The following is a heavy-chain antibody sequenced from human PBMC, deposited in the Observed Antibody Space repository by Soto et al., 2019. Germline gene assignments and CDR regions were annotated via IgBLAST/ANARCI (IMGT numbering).Heavy chain of an antibody. CDR1: AGSISGHY. Sequence: SETLSLTCIVSAGSISGHYWSWIRQSPGKALEWIGYIYYSGSTNYNPSLKSRVAMSVDTSNNQFSLRLSSVTAADTAVYICARGPHYYGSTSLYKFRSGFDSWGQGTLVTVS. CDR2: IYYSGST. CDR3: ARGPHYYGSTSLYKFRSGFDS. D-gene: IGHD3-10*01. J-gene: IGHJ4*02. V-gene: IGHV4-59*08.